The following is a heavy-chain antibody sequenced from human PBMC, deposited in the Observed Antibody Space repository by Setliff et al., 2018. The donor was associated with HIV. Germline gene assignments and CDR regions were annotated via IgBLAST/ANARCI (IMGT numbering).Heavy chain of an antibody. CDR2: IYPGDSDI. D-gene: IGHD1-26*01. V-gene: IGHV5-51*01. CDR3: ARFPPMLSGSYVRATTVLYMDV. J-gene: IGHJ6*03. Sequence: GESLKISCKGSGYSFTNYWIGWVRQMPGKGLEWMGIIYPGDSDIQYSPSLQGQVTISADKSTSTAFLQWSSLKASDTAMYYCARFPPMLSGSYVRATTVLYMDVWGKGTTVTVSS. CDR1: GYSFTNYW.